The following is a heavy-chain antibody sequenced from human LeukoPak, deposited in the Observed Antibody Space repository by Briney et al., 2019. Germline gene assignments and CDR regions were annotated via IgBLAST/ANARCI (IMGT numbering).Heavy chain of an antibody. CDR1: GFNFNYFA. CDR3: SRIKYGGNSGYHFDY. Sequence: GGSLRFSCSASGFNFNYFAMSWIRQAPGKRPEWVSTIGDSGSGGSYADSVRGRFTISRDNSKNMVYLQMYSLRVDDSAVYYCSRIKYGGNSGYHFDYWGQGTLVIVSS. D-gene: IGHD4-23*01. J-gene: IGHJ4*02. CDR2: IGDSGSGG. V-gene: IGHV3-23*01.